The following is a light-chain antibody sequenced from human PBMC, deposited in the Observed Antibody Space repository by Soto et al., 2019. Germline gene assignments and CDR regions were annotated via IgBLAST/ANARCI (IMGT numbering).Light chain of an antibody. CDR3: QQYNSYSPWT. V-gene: IGKV1-5*01. CDR2: DAS. CDR1: QNVNKW. Sequence: EIKMYQSPATVSATVGDRVTITCRASQNVNKWLAWFQQKPGKVPKLLIFDASTLQTGVPSRFGGGGSGTEFTLTISGLQPDDFATYYCQQYNSYSPWTFGPGTMA. J-gene: IGKJ1*01.